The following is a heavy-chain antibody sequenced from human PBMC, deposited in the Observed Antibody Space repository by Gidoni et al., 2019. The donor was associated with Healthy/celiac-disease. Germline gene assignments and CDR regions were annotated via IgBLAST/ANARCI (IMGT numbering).Heavy chain of an antibody. CDR1: GFTLSNYA. D-gene: IGHD5-18*01. Sequence: EVQLLESGGGLVQPGGSLRLSCAASGFTLSNYAMSWVRPAPGKGLEWVSGISGSGGSTYYADSVKGRFTISRDNSKNTLYLQMNSLRAEDTAVYYCANVTDNRYSYGHEVGYYYYGMDVWGQGTTVTVSS. J-gene: IGHJ6*02. V-gene: IGHV3-23*01. CDR2: ISGSGGST. CDR3: ANVTDNRYSYGHEVGYYYYGMDV.